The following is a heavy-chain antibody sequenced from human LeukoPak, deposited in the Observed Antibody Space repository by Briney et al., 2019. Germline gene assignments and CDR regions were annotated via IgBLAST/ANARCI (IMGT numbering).Heavy chain of an antibody. D-gene: IGHD3-10*01. Sequence: GGTLRLSCAASGFTFSNYGMHWVRQAPGKGLEWVAFIRYNGNNQYYADSVKGRFTISRDNSKNTLYLQMNSLKGDDTAVYYCAKDSAFYYIDVWGKGTTVIISS. CDR1: GFTFSNYG. V-gene: IGHV3-30*02. J-gene: IGHJ6*03. CDR2: IRYNGNNQ. CDR3: AKDSAFYYIDV.